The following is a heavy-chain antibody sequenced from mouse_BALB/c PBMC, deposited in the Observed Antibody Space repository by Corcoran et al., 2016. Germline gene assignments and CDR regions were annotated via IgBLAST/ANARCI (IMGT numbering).Heavy chain of an antibody. CDR2: INTETGEP. CDR1: GYTFTDYS. Sequence: QIQLVQSGPELKKPGETVKISCKASGYTFTDYSMHWVKQAPGKGLKWMGWINTETGEPTYADDFKGRFAFSLETSASTAYLQINNLKNEDTATYFCATSLLRGYYFDYWGQGTTLTVSS. J-gene: IGHJ2*01. V-gene: IGHV9-2-1*01. D-gene: IGHD2-10*01. CDR3: ATSLLRGYYFDY.